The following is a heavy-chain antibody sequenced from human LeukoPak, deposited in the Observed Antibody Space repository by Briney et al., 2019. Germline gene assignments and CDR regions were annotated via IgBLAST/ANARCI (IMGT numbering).Heavy chain of an antibody. D-gene: IGHD6-19*01. CDR3: ARDNPAVSSYIAVAGTDLFDY. CDR2: ISSSSSYI. V-gene: IGHV3-21*01. CDR1: GFTFSSYS. J-gene: IGHJ4*02. Sequence: GGSLRLSCAASGFTFSSYSMNWVRQAPGKGLEWVSSISSSSSYIYYADSVKGRFTISRDNAKNSLYLQMNSLRAEDAAVYYCARDNPAVSSYIAVAGTDLFDYWGQGTLVTVSS.